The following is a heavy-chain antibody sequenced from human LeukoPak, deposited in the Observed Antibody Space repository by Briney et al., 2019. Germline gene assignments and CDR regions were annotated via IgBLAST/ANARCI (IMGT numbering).Heavy chain of an antibody. D-gene: IGHD2-15*01. CDR3: ARDGYCSGGSCYDYYYMDV. CDR1: GGSISTYY. Sequence: PSETLSLTCAVSGGSISTYYWSWIRQPPGKGLEWIGYIHYSGSSNYNPSLKSRVTISLDTSKNQFSLKLSSVTAADTAVYYCARDGYCSGGSCYDYYYMDVWGRGTTVTISS. V-gene: IGHV4-59*01. J-gene: IGHJ6*03. CDR2: IHYSGSS.